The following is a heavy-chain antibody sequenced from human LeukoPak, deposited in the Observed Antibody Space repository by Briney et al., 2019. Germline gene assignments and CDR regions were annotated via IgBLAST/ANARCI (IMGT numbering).Heavy chain of an antibody. D-gene: IGHD3-10*01. V-gene: IGHV1-8*01. CDR3: ARGDYVSGSYYIPAYSSYSYMDV. CDR2: MNPNSGNA. Sequence: ASVKVSCKASGYTFTSYDINWVRQATGQGLEWMGWMNPNSGNAGYAQKFQGRVTMTRNTSISTAYMELSSLRSEDTAVYYCARGDYVSGSYYIPAYSSYSYMDVWGKGTTVTISS. CDR1: GYTFTSYD. J-gene: IGHJ6*03.